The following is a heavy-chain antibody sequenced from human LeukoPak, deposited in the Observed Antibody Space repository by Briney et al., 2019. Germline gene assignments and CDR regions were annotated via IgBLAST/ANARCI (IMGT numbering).Heavy chain of an antibody. J-gene: IGHJ4*02. D-gene: IGHD3-3*01. V-gene: IGHV1-8*01. CDR3: ARGLYAYDFWSGYLNYFDY. CDR1: GYTFTSYD. Sequence: ASVKVSCKASGYTFTSYDINWVRQATGQGLEWMGWMNPNSGNTGYAQKFQGRVTMTRNTSISTAYMELSSLRSEDTAVYYCARGLYAYDFWSGYLNYFDYWGQGTLVTVSS. CDR2: MNPNSGNT.